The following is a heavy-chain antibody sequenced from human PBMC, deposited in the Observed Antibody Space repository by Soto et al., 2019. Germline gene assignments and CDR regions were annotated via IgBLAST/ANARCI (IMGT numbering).Heavy chain of an antibody. V-gene: IGHV1-8*01. J-gene: IGHJ5*02. CDR1: GYTFTNND. D-gene: IGHD5-18*01. CDR2: MNPGSGDT. CDR3: ARMASFGSLNWFDP. Sequence: ASVKVSCKASGYTFTNNDVTWVRPATGQGLGWMGWMNPGSGDTGYAQKFQGRVTMTRNISIATAYMELSSLRSEDTAIYYCARMASFGSLNWFDPWGQGTLVTVSS.